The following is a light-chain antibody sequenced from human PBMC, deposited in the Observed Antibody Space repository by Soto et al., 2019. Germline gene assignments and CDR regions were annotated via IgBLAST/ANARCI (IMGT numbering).Light chain of an antibody. J-gene: IGKJ1*01. Sequence: EIVMAQSAAMVCSSRGQMATFSCMASHSVSSYLAWYQQKPDQAPRLLIYDASNRATGTPDRFSGSGSGTDFTLTISRLEPEDFAVYFCQQYDNFSWTFGQGTKVDIK. CDR2: DAS. CDR3: QQYDNFSWT. V-gene: IGKV3-20*01. CDR1: HSVSSY.